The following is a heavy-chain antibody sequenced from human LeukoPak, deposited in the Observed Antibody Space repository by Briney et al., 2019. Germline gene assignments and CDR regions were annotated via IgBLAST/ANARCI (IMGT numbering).Heavy chain of an antibody. D-gene: IGHD1-26*01. J-gene: IGHJ6*02. CDR2: ISGSGGST. CDR1: GLTFSNYG. CDR3: ASIVGPYYYYYGMDV. V-gene: IGHV3-23*01. Sequence: GGSLRLSCAASGLTFSNYGMSWVRHAPGKGLEWVSAISGSGGSTYYADSVKGRFTISRDNSKNTLYLQMNSLRAEDTAVYYCASIVGPYYYYYGMDVWGQGTTVTVSS.